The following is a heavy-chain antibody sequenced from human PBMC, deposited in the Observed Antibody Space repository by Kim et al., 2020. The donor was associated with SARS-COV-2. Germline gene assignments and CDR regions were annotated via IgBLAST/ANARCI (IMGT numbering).Heavy chain of an antibody. V-gene: IGHV3-11*06. J-gene: IGHJ6*03. Sequence: RFTISRDNAKNSLYLQMNSLRAEDTAVYYCARDRGISGGFPSDYYYYMDVWGKGTTVTVSS. CDR3: ARDRGISGGFPSDYYYYMDV. D-gene: IGHD2-15*01.